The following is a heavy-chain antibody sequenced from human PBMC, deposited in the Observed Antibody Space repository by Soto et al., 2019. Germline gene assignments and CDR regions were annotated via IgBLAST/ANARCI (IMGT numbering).Heavy chain of an antibody. CDR2: IIPILGIA. V-gene: IGHV1-69*08. CDR3: AREPPYYYDSSGHEWGDWIDP. D-gene: IGHD3-22*01. CDR1: GGTFSSYT. J-gene: IGHJ5*02. Sequence: QVQLVQSGAEVKKPGSSVKVSCKASGGTFSSYTISWVRQAPGQGLEWMGRIIPILGIANYAQKFQGRVTITADKSTSTAYMELSSLRSEDTAVYYCAREPPYYYDSSGHEWGDWIDPWGQGTLVTVSS.